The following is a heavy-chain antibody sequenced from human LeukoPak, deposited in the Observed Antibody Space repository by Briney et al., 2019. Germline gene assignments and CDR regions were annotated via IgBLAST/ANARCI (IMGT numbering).Heavy chain of an antibody. D-gene: IGHD3-10*01. J-gene: IGHJ4*02. CDR2: MKKDGSET. CDR1: GFTFSSYS. Sequence: GGSLRLSCVVSGFTFSSYSMIWVRQAPGKGLQWVGNMKKDGSETYYGDSVKGRFTISRDNAKNSLYLQMNSLRAEDTAVYYCGRHRSGSGTYFIDHWGQGTLVSVSS. V-gene: IGHV3-7*01. CDR3: GRHRSGSGTYFIDH.